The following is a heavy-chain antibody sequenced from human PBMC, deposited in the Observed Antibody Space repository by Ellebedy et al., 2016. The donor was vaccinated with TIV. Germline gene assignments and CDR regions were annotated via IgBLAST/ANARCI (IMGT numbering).Heavy chain of an antibody. CDR2: ISWNSGSI. CDR3: AKATGGGLIEYFDY. Sequence: SLKISXAASGFTFDDYAMHWVRQAPGKGLEWVSGISWNSGSIGYADSVKGRFTISRDNAKNSLYLQMNSLRAEDTALYYCAKATGGGLIEYFDYWGQGTLVTVSS. D-gene: IGHD2-8*01. J-gene: IGHJ4*02. CDR1: GFTFDDYA. V-gene: IGHV3-9*01.